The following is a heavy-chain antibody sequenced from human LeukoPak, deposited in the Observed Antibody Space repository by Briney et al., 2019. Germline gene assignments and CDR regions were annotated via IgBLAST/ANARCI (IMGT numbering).Heavy chain of an antibody. J-gene: IGHJ4*02. CDR3: AREPYYYDSSGLFDY. D-gene: IGHD3-22*01. Sequence: ASVKVSCKASGYTFTSYYIHWVRQAPGQGLEWMGIINPSGGSTSYAQKFQGRVTMTRDTSTSTVYMELSSLRSEDTAVYYCAREPYYYDSSGLFDYWGQGTLVTVSS. CDR2: INPSGGST. CDR1: GYTFTSYY. V-gene: IGHV1-46*01.